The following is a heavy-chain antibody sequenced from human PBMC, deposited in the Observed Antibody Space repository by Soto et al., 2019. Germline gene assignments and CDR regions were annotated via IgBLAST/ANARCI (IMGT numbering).Heavy chain of an antibody. CDR1: GYSFSVYW. Sequence: GEPLKICSKASGYSFSVYWIGWVRQMPGKGLEWLAIMYPDDSDIRYSSSFEAHVTISADKSTSTAFLQWSSLKASDTAMYYCATACVYDFENSNYYRDAFDIWGQGPLVTVSS. J-gene: IGHJ3*02. V-gene: IGHV5-51*03. CDR2: MYPDDSDI. D-gene: IGHD3-22*01. CDR3: ATACVYDFENSNYYRDAFDI.